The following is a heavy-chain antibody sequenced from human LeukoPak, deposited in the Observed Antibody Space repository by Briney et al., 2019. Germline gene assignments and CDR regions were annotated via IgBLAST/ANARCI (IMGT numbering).Heavy chain of an antibody. D-gene: IGHD2-2*01. CDR3: AKDLFGYCSSTSCYPHNWFDP. V-gene: IGHV3-30*02. CDR2: IRYDGSNK. J-gene: IGHJ5*02. Sequence: GVSLRLSCAASGFTFSSYGMHWVRQAPGKGLEWVAFIRYDGSNKYYADSVKGRFTISRDNSKNTLYLQMNSLRAEDTAVYYCAKDLFGYCSSTSCYPHNWFDPWGQGTLVTVSS. CDR1: GFTFSSYG.